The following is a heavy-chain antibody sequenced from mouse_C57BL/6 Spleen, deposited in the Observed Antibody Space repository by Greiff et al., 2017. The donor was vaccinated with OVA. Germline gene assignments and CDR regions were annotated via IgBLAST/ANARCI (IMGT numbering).Heavy chain of an antibody. CDR2: IRNKANGYTT. V-gene: IGHV7-3*01. CDR3: ASHSWDGRDYFDD. Sequence: EVKLMESGGGLVQPGGSLSLSCAASGFTFTDYYMSWVRQPPGKALEWLGFIRNKANGYTTEYSASVKGRFTISRDNSQSILYLQMNALRAEDSATYYCASHSWDGRDYFDDWGQGTTLTVSS. D-gene: IGHD4-1*01. J-gene: IGHJ2*01. CDR1: GFTFTDYY.